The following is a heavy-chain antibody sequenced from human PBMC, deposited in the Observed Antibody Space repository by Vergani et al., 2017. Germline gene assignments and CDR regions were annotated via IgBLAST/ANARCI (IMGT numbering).Heavy chain of an antibody. D-gene: IGHD6-19*01. CDR2: IWYDGSNK. J-gene: IGHJ4*02. Sequence: QVQLVESGGGVVQPGRSLRLSCAASGFTFSSYGMHWVRQAPGKGLEWVAVIWYDGSNKYYADSVKGRFTISRDNSKNTLYLQMNSLRAEDTAVYYCARDREQWRVRGDLYYFDYWGQGTLVTVSS. CDR3: ARDREQWRVRGDLYYFDY. V-gene: IGHV3-33*01. CDR1: GFTFSSYG.